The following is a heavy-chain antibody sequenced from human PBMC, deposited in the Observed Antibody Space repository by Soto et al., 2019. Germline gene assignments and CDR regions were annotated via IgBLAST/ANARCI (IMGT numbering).Heavy chain of an antibody. CDR2: IWYDGSNK. CDR1: GFTFSSYG. CDR3: AREERGYCSSTSCYNAFDI. Sequence: GGSLRLSCAASGFTFSSYGMHWVRQAPGKGLEWVAVIWYDGSNKYYADSVKGRFTISRDNSKNTLYLQMNSLRAEDTAVYYCAREERGYCSSTSCYNAFDIWGQGTMVTVSS. D-gene: IGHD2-2*02. J-gene: IGHJ3*02. V-gene: IGHV3-33*08.